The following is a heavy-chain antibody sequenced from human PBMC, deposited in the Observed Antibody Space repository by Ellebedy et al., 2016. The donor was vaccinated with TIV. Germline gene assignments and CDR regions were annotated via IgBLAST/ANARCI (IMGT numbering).Heavy chain of an antibody. J-gene: IGHJ5*02. CDR1: GYTFTSYG. D-gene: IGHD6-19*01. CDR2: ISAYNGNT. Sequence: AASVKVSCKTSGYTFTSYGISWVRQAPGQGLEWMGWISAYNGNTNYAQMLQGRVTMTTDTFTSTAYMELTSLRSDDTAVYYCARDNTVGGTNWFDPWGQGTLVIVSS. CDR3: ARDNTVGGTNWFDP. V-gene: IGHV1-18*04.